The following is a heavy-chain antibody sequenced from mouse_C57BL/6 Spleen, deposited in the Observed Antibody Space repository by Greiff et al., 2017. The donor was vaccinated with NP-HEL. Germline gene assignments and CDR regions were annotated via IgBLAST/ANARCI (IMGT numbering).Heavy chain of an antibody. Sequence: VKLQQSGAELARPGASVKLSCKASGYTFTSYGISWVKQRTGQGLEWIGEIYPRSGNTYYNEKFKGKATLTADKSSSTAYMELRSLTSEDSAVYFCARLGITTVVEGFAYWGQGTLVTVSA. CDR3: ARLGITTVVEGFAY. CDR2: IYPRSGNT. J-gene: IGHJ3*01. D-gene: IGHD1-1*01. CDR1: GYTFTSYG. V-gene: IGHV1-81*01.